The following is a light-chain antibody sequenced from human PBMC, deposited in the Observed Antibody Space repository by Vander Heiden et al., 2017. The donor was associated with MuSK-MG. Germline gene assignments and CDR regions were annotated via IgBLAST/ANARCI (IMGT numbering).Light chain of an antibody. CDR1: QGIGSW. J-gene: IGKJ4*01. Sequence: NQMPQSSSSVSASVGDRVTLSCRASQGIGSWLAWYQQKPGKAPNLLIYGASTLHSGVPSRFSASGSGTDFTLTISSLEPEDFATYFCQEAQSLPPTFGGGTKVE. CDR3: QEAQSLPPT. V-gene: IGKV1-12*01. CDR2: GAS.